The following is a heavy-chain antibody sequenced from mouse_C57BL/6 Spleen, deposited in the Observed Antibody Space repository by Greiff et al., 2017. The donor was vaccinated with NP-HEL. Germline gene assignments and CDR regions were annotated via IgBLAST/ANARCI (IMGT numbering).Heavy chain of an antibody. Sequence: EVQLVESGGDLVKPGGSLKLSCAASGFTFSSYGMSWVRQTPDKRLEWVATISSGGSYTYYPDSVKGRFTISRDNAKNTLYLQMSSLKSEDTAMYYCARQGGYYEGDYWGQGTTLTVSS. J-gene: IGHJ2*01. CDR3: ARQGGYYEGDY. CDR2: ISSGGSYT. CDR1: GFTFSSYG. V-gene: IGHV5-6*01. D-gene: IGHD2-3*01.